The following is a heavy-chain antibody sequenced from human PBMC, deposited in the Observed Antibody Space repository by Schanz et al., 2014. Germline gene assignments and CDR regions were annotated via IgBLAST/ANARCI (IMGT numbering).Heavy chain of an antibody. CDR2: ISGSGGDT. Sequence: DVQLVESGGGLVQPGRSLRLSCAASGFTFADYAMHWVRQAPGKGLEWVSAISGSGGDTYYADSVKGRFTISRDNSKNTVYLHMNSLRDEDTAVYYCAKDMNREATAPESWGQGTLVVVSS. CDR1: GFTFADYA. J-gene: IGHJ5*02. V-gene: IGHV3-23*04. CDR3: AKDMNREATAPES. D-gene: IGHD5-12*01.